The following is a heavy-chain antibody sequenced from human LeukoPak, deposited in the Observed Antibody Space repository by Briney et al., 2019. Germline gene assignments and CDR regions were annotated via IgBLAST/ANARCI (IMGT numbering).Heavy chain of an antibody. CDR2: ISTYNGNT. V-gene: IGHV1-18*01. J-gene: IGHJ4*02. D-gene: IGHD3-22*01. CDR3: ARDWYGITMIVVVITIPGY. Sequence: ASVKVSCKGSGYTFSSYSISWVRQAPGQGLEWMGWISTYNGNTHYAQKIQGRVTMTTDTPTSTAYMELRSLRSDDTAVYYCARDWYGITMIVVVITIPGYWGQGTLVTVSS. CDR1: GYTFSSYS.